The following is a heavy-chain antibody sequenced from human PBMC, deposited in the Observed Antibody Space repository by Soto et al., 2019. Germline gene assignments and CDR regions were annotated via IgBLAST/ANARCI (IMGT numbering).Heavy chain of an antibody. CDR3: AGGRIVVVGSRAYYGMDV. CDR2: IIPVFGLV. Sequence: QVHLLLQSGAEVKKPGSSVKVSCKASGGTPSNSAISWVRQAPGQGLEWMGGIIPVFGLVKYAQNFQGRVTLTADESTTTAYMELSSLIREDTAVYSCAGGRIVVVGSRAYYGMDVWGQGTTVTVSS. V-gene: IGHV1-69*01. J-gene: IGHJ6*02. CDR1: GGTPSNSA. D-gene: IGHD3-22*01.